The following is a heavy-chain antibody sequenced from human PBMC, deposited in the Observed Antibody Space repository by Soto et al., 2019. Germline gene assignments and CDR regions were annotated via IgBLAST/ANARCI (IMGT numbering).Heavy chain of an antibody. CDR1: GGSFSGYY. V-gene: IGHV4-34*01. D-gene: IGHD1-26*01. CDR3: ARARGRYYVVYYFDY. J-gene: IGHJ4*02. Sequence: QVQLQQWGAGLLKPSETLSLTCAVYGGSFSGYYWSWIRQPPGKGLEWIGEINHSGSTNYNPSLKSRVNISVDTSKNQFSLKLSSVTAADTAVYYCARARGRYYVVYYFDYWGQGTLVTVSS. CDR2: INHSGST.